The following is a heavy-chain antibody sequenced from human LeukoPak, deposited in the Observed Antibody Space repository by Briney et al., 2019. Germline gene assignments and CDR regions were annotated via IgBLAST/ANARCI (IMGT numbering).Heavy chain of an antibody. CDR2: INPSSGST. J-gene: IGHJ4*02. V-gene: IGHV1-46*01. Sequence: ASVKVSCKASGYTFTGYYMHWERQAPGHGLEWMGIINPSSGSTNYAQKFQGRVTMTRDTSTSTVYMELSSLRSEDTAVYYCARDYVDDIPMIKDYWGQGTLVTVSS. D-gene: IGHD2-8*01. CDR3: ARDYVDDIPMIKDY. CDR1: GYTFTGYY.